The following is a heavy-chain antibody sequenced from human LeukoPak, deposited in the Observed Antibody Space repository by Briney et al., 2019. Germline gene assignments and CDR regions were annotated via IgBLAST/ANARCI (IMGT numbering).Heavy chain of an antibody. CDR2: IYYSGST. J-gene: IGHJ5*02. CDR1: GGSISSSSYY. CDR3: AGDRLLMVRELMRTGPFDP. D-gene: IGHD3-10*01. Sequence: SETLSLTCTVSGGSISSSSYYWGWIRQPPGKGLEWIGSIYYSGSTYYNPSLKSRVTMSVDTSKNQFSLKLSSVTAADTAVYFCAGDRLLMVRELMRTGPFDPWGQGTLVTVSS. V-gene: IGHV4-39*07.